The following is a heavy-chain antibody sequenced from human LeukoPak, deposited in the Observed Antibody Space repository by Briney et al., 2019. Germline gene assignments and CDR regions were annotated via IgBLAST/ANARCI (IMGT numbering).Heavy chain of an antibody. CDR1: GYTFTSYG. CDR3: ARDSLNIAVAGTVAY. Sequence: PMASVTVSCKASGYTFTSYGISWVRQAPGQGLEWMGWISAYNGNTNYAQKLQGRVTMTTDTSTSTAYMELRSLRSDDTAVYYCARDSLNIAVAGTVAYWGQGTLVTVSS. CDR2: ISAYNGNT. J-gene: IGHJ4*02. D-gene: IGHD6-19*01. V-gene: IGHV1-18*01.